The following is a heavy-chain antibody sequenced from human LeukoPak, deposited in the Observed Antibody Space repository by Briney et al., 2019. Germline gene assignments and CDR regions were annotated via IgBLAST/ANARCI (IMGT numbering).Heavy chain of an antibody. Sequence: PGGSLRLSCAAPGFTFSSYGMHWVRQAPGKGLEWVAVISYDGSDKYYADSVKGRFTISRDNSKNTVYLQMNSLRAEDTAVYYCAKDRVDGSGAYYFDYWGQGTLVTVSS. D-gene: IGHD2-15*01. CDR2: ISYDGSDK. CDR3: AKDRVDGSGAYYFDY. J-gene: IGHJ4*02. CDR1: GFTFSSYG. V-gene: IGHV3-30*18.